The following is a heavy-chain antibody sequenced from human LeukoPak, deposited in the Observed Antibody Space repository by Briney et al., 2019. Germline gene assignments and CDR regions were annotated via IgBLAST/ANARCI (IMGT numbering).Heavy chain of an antibody. J-gene: IGHJ4*02. Sequence: ASVKVSCKASGYTFTGYYMHWVRQAPGQGLEWMGWINPNSGGTNYALKFQGRVTMTRDTSISTAYMELSRLRSDDTAVYYCARGGGAAAGKEAFDYWGQGTLVTVSS. CDR2: INPNSGGT. D-gene: IGHD6-13*01. CDR1: GYTFTGYY. V-gene: IGHV1-2*02. CDR3: ARGGGAAAGKEAFDY.